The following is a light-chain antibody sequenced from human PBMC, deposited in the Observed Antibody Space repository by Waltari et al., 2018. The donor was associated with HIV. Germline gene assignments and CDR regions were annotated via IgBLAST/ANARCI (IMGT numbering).Light chain of an antibody. CDR3: QSGHNSDSI. CDR1: ALSRHF. Sequence: SYELTQAPSVSVSPGQTAKNTCSGDALSRHFVFWYQQKSGHAPRMMIFKDNERPSGIPARFSASSSGSTSTLTISGVQAEDEADYYCQSGHNSDSIFGGGTKLTVL. V-gene: IGLV3-25*03. J-gene: IGLJ2*01. CDR2: KDN.